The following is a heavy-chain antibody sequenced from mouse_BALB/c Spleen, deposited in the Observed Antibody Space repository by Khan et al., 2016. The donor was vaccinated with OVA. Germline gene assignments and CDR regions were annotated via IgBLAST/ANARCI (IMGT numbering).Heavy chain of an antibody. Sequence: EVELVESGGGLVQPGGSRKLSCAASGFTFSDYGMAWVRQAPGKGPEWVAFISDLAYTIYYGDAVTGRFTISRENAKNTLYLQMSSLRSEYTAIYYCARGGGTAPFAYWGLGTLVTVSA. CDR2: ISDLAYTI. V-gene: IGHV5-15*02. CDR1: GFTFSDYG. CDR3: ARGGGTAPFAY. D-gene: IGHD1-2*01. J-gene: IGHJ3*01.